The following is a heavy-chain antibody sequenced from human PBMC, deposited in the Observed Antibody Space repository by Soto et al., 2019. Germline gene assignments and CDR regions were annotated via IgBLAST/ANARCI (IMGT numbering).Heavy chain of an antibody. CDR1: GYTFTSYD. CDR3: ARFRNYRTYYYYYGMDV. V-gene: IGHV1-8*01. D-gene: IGHD1-7*01. J-gene: IGHJ6*02. CDR2: MNPNSGNT. Sequence: ASVKVSCKASGYTFTSYDINWVRQATGQGLEWMGWMNPNSGNTGYAQKFQGRVTMTRNTSISTAYMELSSLRSEDTAVYYCARFRNYRTYYYYYGMDVWRQGTTATVSS.